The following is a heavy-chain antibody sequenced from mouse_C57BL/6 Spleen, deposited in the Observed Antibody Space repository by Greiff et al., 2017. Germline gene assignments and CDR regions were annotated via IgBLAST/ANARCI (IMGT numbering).Heavy chain of an antibody. D-gene: IGHD2-3*01. J-gene: IGHJ2*01. CDR2: IDPSDSYT. CDR3: AREGGYYDY. CDR1: GYTFTSYW. Sequence: QVQLQQPGAELVRPGTSVKLSCKASGYTFTSYWMHWVKQRPGQGLEWIGVIDPSDSYTNYNQQFKGKATLTVDTSSSTAYMQLSSLTSEDSAVYYCAREGGYYDYWGHGTTLTVAS. V-gene: IGHV1-59*01.